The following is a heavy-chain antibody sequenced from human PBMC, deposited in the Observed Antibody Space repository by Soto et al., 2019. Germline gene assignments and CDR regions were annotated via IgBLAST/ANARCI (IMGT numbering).Heavy chain of an antibody. V-gene: IGHV4-39*01. Sequence: PSETLSLTCTVSGGSISSDFYFWGWIRQPPGKGLEWIGSIYYSGSTYYNPSLNSRVTISLDTSNSQFSLRLSSVTAADTAAYYCARSPSGPDSYYGMDVWGQGTTVTVSS. CDR2: IYYSGST. J-gene: IGHJ6*02. D-gene: IGHD1-26*01. CDR3: ARSPSGPDSYYGMDV. CDR1: GGSISSDFYF.